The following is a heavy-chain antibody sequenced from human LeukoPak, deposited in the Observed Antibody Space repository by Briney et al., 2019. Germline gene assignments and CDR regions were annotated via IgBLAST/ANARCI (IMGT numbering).Heavy chain of an antibody. CDR3: ARAGNGDDYSFDY. CDR2: INPSGDT. V-gene: IGHV1-2*02. Sequence: ASVKVSCKASGYTFTSYYMHWVRQAPGQGLEWMGIINPSGDTSYAQKFQGRVTMTRDTSISTAYMELSRLRSDDTAVYYCARAGNGDDYSFDYWGQGTLVTVSS. J-gene: IGHJ4*02. CDR1: GYTFTSYY. D-gene: IGHD4-17*01.